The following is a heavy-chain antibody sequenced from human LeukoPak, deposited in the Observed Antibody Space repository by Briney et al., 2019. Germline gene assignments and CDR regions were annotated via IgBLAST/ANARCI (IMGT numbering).Heavy chain of an antibody. CDR2: ISYDGSNK. CDR3: AKDFLGSSRAFDI. Sequence: GGSLRLSCAASGFTFSSYGMHWVRQAPGKGPEWVAVISYDGSNKYFADSVKGRFTISRDNSKNTLYLQMNSLRAEDTAVYYCAKDFLGSSRAFDIWGQGTMVTVSS. J-gene: IGHJ3*02. D-gene: IGHD2-2*01. V-gene: IGHV3-30*18. CDR1: GFTFSSYG.